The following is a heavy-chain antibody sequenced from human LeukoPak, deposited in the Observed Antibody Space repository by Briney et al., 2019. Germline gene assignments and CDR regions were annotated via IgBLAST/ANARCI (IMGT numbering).Heavy chain of an antibody. J-gene: IGHJ6*02. Sequence: ASVKVSCKASGYTFTSYYMHWVRQAPGQGLEWMRIINPSGGSTSYAQKFQGRVTMTRDTSTSTVYMELSSLRSEDTAVYYCARSWVVAPPSSGMDVWGQGTTVTVSS. CDR2: INPSGGST. V-gene: IGHV1-46*01. CDR3: ARSWVVAPPSSGMDV. D-gene: IGHD2-15*01. CDR1: GYTFTSYY.